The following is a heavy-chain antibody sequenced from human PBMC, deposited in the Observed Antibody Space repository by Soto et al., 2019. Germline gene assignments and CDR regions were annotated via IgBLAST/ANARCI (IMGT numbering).Heavy chain of an antibody. Sequence: QVQLVESGGGVVQPGTSLRLSCAASGFTFSSHALHWVRQAPGKGLEWVAVISSDGTNKYYADSVKGRFTIYRDNSKHTLYLQMNSLRAEDTAVYYCARDKIASRPIYWGQGTLVTVSS. CDR3: ARDKIASRPIY. CDR2: ISSDGTNK. D-gene: IGHD6-6*01. V-gene: IGHV3-30-3*01. J-gene: IGHJ4*02. CDR1: GFTFSSHA.